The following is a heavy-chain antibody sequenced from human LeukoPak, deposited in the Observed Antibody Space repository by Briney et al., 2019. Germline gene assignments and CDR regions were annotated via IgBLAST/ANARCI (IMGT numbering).Heavy chain of an antibody. CDR2: IGFSVGTI. Sequence: GGSLRLSCVASGFSFSDYEMNWVRQAPGKGLEWLSYIGFSVGTIHYADSVKGRFIISRDNAEKTLYLQMNSLRAEDTAVYYCARDGGRLADFYFDSWGQGCLVTVSS. V-gene: IGHV3-48*03. CDR1: GFSFSDYE. J-gene: IGHJ4*02. D-gene: IGHD3-3*01. CDR3: ARDGGRLADFYFDS.